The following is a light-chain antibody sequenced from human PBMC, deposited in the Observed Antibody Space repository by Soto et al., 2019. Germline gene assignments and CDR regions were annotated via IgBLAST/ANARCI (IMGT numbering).Light chain of an antibody. J-gene: IGLJ1*01. CDR1: SSNIGAGHD. Sequence: QSVLTQPPTVSGAPGQRVSISCTGSSSNIGAGHDVHWYQHLPGTAPILLIYGNSNRPSGVPDRFSGSKSGTSASLAITGLQAEDEADYYCQSYDSSLSGSEVFGTGTKVTVL. CDR2: GNS. CDR3: QSYDSSLSGSEV. V-gene: IGLV1-40*01.